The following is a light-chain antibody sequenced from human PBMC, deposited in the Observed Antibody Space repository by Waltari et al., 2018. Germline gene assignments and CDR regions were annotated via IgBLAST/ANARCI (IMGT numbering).Light chain of an antibody. J-gene: IGLJ3*02. CDR3: QTGGHGTWV. CDR1: SAHSSHV. Sequence: QLVLTQSPSASASLGASAKLTCTLTSAHSSHVVACHQQQPEKGPRYLMKVNRDGSHSKGDDIPDRFSGSSSGAERYLTISSLQSEDEADYYCQTGGHGTWVFGGGTKLTVL. V-gene: IGLV4-69*01. CDR2: VNRDGSH.